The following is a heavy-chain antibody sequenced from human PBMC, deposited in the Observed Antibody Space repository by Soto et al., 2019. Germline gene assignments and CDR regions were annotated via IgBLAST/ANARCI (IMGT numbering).Heavy chain of an antibody. CDR1: GGSISSGDYY. Sequence: SETLSLTCTVSGGSISSGDYYWSWIRQPPGKGLEWIGYIYYSGSTNYDPSLKSRVTISVDTSKNQFSLKLSSVTAADTAVYYCARDYGDYAVYYYGMDVWGQGTTVTVSS. V-gene: IGHV4-61*08. CDR2: IYYSGST. J-gene: IGHJ6*02. D-gene: IGHD4-17*01. CDR3: ARDYGDYAVYYYGMDV.